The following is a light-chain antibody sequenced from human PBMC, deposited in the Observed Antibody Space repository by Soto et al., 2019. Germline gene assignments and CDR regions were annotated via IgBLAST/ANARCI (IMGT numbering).Light chain of an antibody. Sequence: DIVMTQSPDSLAVSLGERATINCKSSQSVLYSSNNKNYLAWYQQKPGQPPKLLIYWASTRESGVPXXXXXXXXXXXXXXSISTLQAEDVAVYHCQQYFTSPQTFGQGTKVEIK. V-gene: IGKV4-1*01. J-gene: IGKJ1*01. CDR1: QSVLYSSNNKNY. CDR3: QQYFTSPQT. CDR2: WAS.